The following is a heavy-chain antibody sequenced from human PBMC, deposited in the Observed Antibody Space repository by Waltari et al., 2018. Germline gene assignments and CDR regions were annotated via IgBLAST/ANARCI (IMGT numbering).Heavy chain of an antibody. V-gene: IGHV3-33*01. CDR2: IWYDGSNK. CDR1: GFTFSSYG. CDR3: AGGSYFSAEYFQH. J-gene: IGHJ1*01. Sequence: QVQLVESGGGVVQPGRSLRISCAASGFTFSSYGMHWVRQAPGKGRGWVAVIWYDGSNKYYADSVKGRFTISRDNSKNTLYLQMNSLRAEDTAVYYCAGGSYFSAEYFQHWGQGTLVTVSS. D-gene: IGHD1-26*01.